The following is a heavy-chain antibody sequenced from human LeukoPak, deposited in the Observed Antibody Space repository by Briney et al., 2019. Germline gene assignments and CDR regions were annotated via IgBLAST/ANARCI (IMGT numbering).Heavy chain of an antibody. D-gene: IGHD1-26*01. CDR3: ARFKVGSNTTQKNAFDI. CDR1: GFTFSNYA. CDR2: ISFDATKE. V-gene: IGHV3-30*01. J-gene: IGHJ3*02. Sequence: GGSLGLSCAASGFTFSNYAMHWVRQAPGKGLEWVAVISFDATKEYFAKSVKGRFTISRDNSKSTLFLQMHSLRVEDTALYFCARFKVGSNTTQKNAFDIWGRGTVVTVSS.